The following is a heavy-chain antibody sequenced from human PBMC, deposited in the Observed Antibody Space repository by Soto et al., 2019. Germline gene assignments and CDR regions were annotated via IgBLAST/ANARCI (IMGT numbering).Heavy chain of an antibody. Sequence: EVQLVESGEGLVRPGGSLSLSCAAPGFTFSYYWRHWVRQAQGKGLVWVSRIHSDGSSTTYADFVKGRFIISRDNARNTVDLQMNSVRVEDTAVYYCARGDRGAFDLWGQGTVVTVSS. J-gene: IGHJ3*01. CDR1: GFTFSYYW. D-gene: IGHD1-26*01. V-gene: IGHV3-74*01. CDR2: IHSDGSST. CDR3: ARGDRGAFDL.